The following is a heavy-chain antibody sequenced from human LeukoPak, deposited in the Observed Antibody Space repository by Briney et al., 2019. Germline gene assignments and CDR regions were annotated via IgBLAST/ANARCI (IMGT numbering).Heavy chain of an antibody. D-gene: IGHD6-13*01. J-gene: IGHJ4*02. Sequence: SETLSLTCSVSGGSISSYYWTWIRQSPEKGLEWIGYIQSIGGTNYNPSLKSRVTISVDTSKNQFSLKLTSMTAADTAVYYCARLNRATNTAAAGLSYWGQGTLVTVSS. CDR1: GGSISSYY. V-gene: IGHV4-59*12. CDR2: IQSIGGT. CDR3: ARLNRATNTAAAGLSY.